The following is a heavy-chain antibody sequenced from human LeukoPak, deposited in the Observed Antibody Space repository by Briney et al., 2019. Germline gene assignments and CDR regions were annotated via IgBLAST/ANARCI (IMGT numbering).Heavy chain of an antibody. Sequence: PGGSLRLSCAASGFTFNTHWMSWVRQAPGKGLEWVANIKQDGSEKYYVDSVKGRFTISRDNAKNSLYLQMNSLRAEDTAVYYCARDGLRVGATSYWGQGTLVTVS. CDR1: GFTFNTHW. V-gene: IGHV3-7*01. CDR3: ARDGLRVGATSY. CDR2: IKQDGSEK. J-gene: IGHJ4*02. D-gene: IGHD1-26*01.